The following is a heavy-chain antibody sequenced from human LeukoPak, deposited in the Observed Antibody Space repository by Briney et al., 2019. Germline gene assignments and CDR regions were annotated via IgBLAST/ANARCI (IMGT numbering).Heavy chain of an antibody. V-gene: IGHV3-23*01. CDR3: AKVRFGCSSTSCLDAFDI. CDR1: GFTFSSYA. CDR2: ISGSGGST. D-gene: IGHD2-2*01. J-gene: IGHJ3*02. Sequence: GGSLSLSCAASGFTFSSYAMSWVRQAPGKGLEGVSAISGSGGSTYYADSVKGRFTISRDNSKTTLYLQMNSLRVEDTAVYYCAKVRFGCSSTSCLDAFDIWGQGTMVTVSS.